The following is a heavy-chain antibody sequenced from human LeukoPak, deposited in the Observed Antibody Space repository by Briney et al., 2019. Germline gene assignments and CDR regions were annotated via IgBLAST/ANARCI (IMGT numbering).Heavy chain of an antibody. J-gene: IGHJ4*02. CDR1: GFTFRSYS. Sequence: PGGSLRLSCAASGFTFRSYSMNWVRQAPGKGLEWVSYISSGSSATYYADSVKGRFTVSRDNAKNSLYLQMNSLRDEDAAVYYCGRGGYDVLSGYYTMFDYWDQGTLVTVSS. CDR3: GRGGYDVLSGYYTMFDY. V-gene: IGHV3-48*02. D-gene: IGHD3-3*01. CDR2: ISSGSSAT.